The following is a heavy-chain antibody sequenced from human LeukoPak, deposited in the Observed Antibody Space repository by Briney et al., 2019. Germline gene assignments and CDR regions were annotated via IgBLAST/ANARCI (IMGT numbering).Heavy chain of an antibody. Sequence: ASVKVSCKASGGTFSSYTISRVRQAHGQGLEWMGRIIPIFGIANYAQKFQGRVTITADKSTSTAYMELSSLRSEDTAVYYCARANLVVVPAATGAYYYGMDVWGQGTTVTVSS. CDR2: IIPIFGIA. CDR3: ARANLVVVPAATGAYYYGMDV. D-gene: IGHD2-2*01. V-gene: IGHV1-69*02. CDR1: GGTFSSYT. J-gene: IGHJ6*02.